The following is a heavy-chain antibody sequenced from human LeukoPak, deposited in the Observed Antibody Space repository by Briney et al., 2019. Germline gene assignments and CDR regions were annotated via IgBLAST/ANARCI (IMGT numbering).Heavy chain of an antibody. CDR2: IYSGGST. CDR3: ARDWKDIVVVPAATAYYYMDV. D-gene: IGHD2-2*01. Sequence: GGSLRLSCAASGFTVSSNYMSWVRQAPGRGLEWVALIYSGGSTYYADSVKGRFTISRDNSKHPLFLQMTSLRAEATAVYYCARDWKDIVVVPAATAYYYMDVWGKGTTVTVSS. CDR1: GFTVSSNY. V-gene: IGHV3-53*01. J-gene: IGHJ6*03.